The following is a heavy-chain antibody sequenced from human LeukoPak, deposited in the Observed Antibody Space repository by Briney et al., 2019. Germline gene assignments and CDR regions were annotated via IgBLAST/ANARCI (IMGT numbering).Heavy chain of an antibody. CDR3: AAVGATRAYFDH. Sequence: GGSLRLSCAASGFTLSSYWMHWVRQAPGKGLVWVSRINIDGSSISYADSAKGRFTISRDNAKNTLYLQMNSLRAEDTAVYYCAAVGATRAYFDHWGQGTLVTVSS. D-gene: IGHD1-26*01. V-gene: IGHV3-74*01. CDR1: GFTLSSYW. J-gene: IGHJ4*02. CDR2: INIDGSSI.